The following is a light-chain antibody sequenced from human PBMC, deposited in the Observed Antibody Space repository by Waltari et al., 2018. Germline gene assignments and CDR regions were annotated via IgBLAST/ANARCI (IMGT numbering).Light chain of an antibody. CDR1: RSNIGAGYE. CDR3: QSYDSSLTGFWV. J-gene: IGLJ3*02. Sequence: QSLLTQPPSVSGAPGPRITISCTGSRSNIGAGYEVHWYQQFPGTPPKLLIFGSLNRAAGVPDRVSGSKSGTSASLAITGLQPEDEADYYCQSYDSSLTGFWVFGGGTKLTIV. CDR2: GSL. V-gene: IGLV1-40*01.